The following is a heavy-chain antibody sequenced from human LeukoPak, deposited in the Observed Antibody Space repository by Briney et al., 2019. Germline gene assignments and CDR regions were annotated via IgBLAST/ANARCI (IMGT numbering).Heavy chain of an antibody. D-gene: IGHD5-12*01. CDR3: ARDRGHSGYDLYDD. J-gene: IGHJ4*02. CDR2: IKHDGSEI. Sequence: PRGSLSPACAAYEVSFRKYWRGWVRPAPGKGLEWVANIKHDGSEIYYVDSVEGRFTISRDTAKDSLFLQMNSLRVQDTAVYYGARDRGHSGYDLYDDGGQGSLVTVSS. V-gene: IGHV3-7*01. CDR1: EVSFRKYW.